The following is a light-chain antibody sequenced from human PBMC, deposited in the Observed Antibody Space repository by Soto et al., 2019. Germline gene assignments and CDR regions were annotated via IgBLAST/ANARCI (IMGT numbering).Light chain of an antibody. V-gene: IGKV2D-29*01. Sequence: DIVLTQTPLFLSVTPGQPASISCRSTQSLLHSDGKTYFYWFLQKAGQPPQLLNYEVSNRFSGVADSLSGSGSGTDFTLKSSRVEAEDVGIYYCMQRIKLPHTFGQGNKLEIQ. CDR1: QSLLHSDGKTY. J-gene: IGKJ2*01. CDR3: MQRIKLPHT. CDR2: EVS.